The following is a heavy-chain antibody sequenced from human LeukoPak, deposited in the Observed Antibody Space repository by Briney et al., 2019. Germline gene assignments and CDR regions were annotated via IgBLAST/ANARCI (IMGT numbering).Heavy chain of an antibody. CDR1: GFTFSSYS. Sequence: GSLRLSCAASGFTFSSYSMNWIRQPPGKGLEWIGEINHSGSTNYNPSLKSRVTISVDTSKNQFSLKLSSVTAADTAVYYCARVIDIWGQGTMVTVSS. CDR3: ARVIDI. J-gene: IGHJ3*02. V-gene: IGHV4-34*01. CDR2: INHSGST.